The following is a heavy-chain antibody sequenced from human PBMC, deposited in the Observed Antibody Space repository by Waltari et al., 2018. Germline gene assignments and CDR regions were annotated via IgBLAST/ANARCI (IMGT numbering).Heavy chain of an antibody. D-gene: IGHD1-26*01. V-gene: IGHV3-30*18. J-gene: IGHJ5*02. CDR2: ISSDGSGK. CDR3: AKAGGIYNYPLDP. CDR1: GYPFHNYG. Sequence: QVEESGGGVVQPGGSLRRSCVASGYPFHNYGMHWVHQAPGKGLEWLAVISSDGSGKYYADSVKGRFTMSRDNSKNMVYLQMNSLRPEDTAVYYCAKAGGIYNYPLDPWGQGTLVTVSS.